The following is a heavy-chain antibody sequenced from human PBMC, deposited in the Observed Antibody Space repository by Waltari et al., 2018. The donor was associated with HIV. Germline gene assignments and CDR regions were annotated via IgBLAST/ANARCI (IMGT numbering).Heavy chain of an antibody. D-gene: IGHD3-10*01. Sequence: QVQLVESGGGVVTPGGSLRLSCAGSGFIFGAFNLGWIRQAPGKGLEWVSLIVSRGDAIYYADSVKGRFTISRDNARNSLYLQMNSLRVEDTAVYYCARDPVRRDGYNFDHWGQGVPVTVSS. CDR3: ARDPVRRDGYNFDH. V-gene: IGHV3-11*04. J-gene: IGHJ5*02. CDR1: GFIFGAFN. CDR2: IVSRGDAI.